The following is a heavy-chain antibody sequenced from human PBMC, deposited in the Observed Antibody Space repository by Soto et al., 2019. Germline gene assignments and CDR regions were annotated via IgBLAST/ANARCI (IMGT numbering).Heavy chain of an antibody. Sequence: SETLSITCTVSGGSISRRSYYWGWIRQPPGKGLEWIGSIYYSGSTYYNPSLKSRVTISVDTSKNQFSLKLSSVTAADTAVYYCARHLSRIAVAGTFNVWGQGTTVT. CDR3: ARHLSRIAVAGTFNV. CDR2: IYYSGST. D-gene: IGHD6-19*01. CDR1: GGSISRRSYY. V-gene: IGHV4-39*01. J-gene: IGHJ6*02.